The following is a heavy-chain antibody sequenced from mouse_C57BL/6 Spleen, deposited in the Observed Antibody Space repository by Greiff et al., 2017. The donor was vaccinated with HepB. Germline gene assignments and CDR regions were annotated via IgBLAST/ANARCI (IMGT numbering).Heavy chain of an antibody. D-gene: IGHD2-1*01. CDR1: GFTFSDYY. V-gene: IGHV5-16*01. Sequence: EVQVVESEGGLVQPGSSMKLSCTASGFTFSDYYMAWVRQVPEKGLEWVANINYDGSSTYYLDSLKSRFIISRDNAKNILYLQMSSLKSEDTATYYCARGNYGNYFDYWGQGTTLTVSS. CDR2: INYDGSST. CDR3: ARGNYGNYFDY. J-gene: IGHJ2*01.